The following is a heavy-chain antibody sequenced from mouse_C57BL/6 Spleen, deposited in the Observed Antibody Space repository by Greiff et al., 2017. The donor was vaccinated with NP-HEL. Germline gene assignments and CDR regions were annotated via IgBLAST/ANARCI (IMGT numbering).Heavy chain of an antibody. V-gene: IGHV2-2*01. Sequence: VQGVESGPGLVQPSQSLSITCTVSGFSLTSYGVHWVRQSPGKGLEWLGVIWSGGSTDYNAAFISRLSISKDNSKSQVFFKMNSLQADDTARYYCARNGDYGSSYWYFDVWGTGTTVTVSS. D-gene: IGHD1-1*01. CDR3: ARNGDYGSSYWYFDV. CDR2: IWSGGST. CDR1: GFSLTSYG. J-gene: IGHJ1*03.